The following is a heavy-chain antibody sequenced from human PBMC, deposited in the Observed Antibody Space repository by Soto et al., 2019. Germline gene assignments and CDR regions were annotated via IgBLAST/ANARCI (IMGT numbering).Heavy chain of an antibody. D-gene: IGHD3-9*01. J-gene: IGHJ3*01. CDR1: RYTFTSHG. CDR3: ARLLTEGATFREDAFDL. Sequence: QIQLMQSGGDVKTPGASLNVSCTTSRYTFTSHGIAWVRQAPGQGLEWMGWISTFNGKTDYAQKFQGRVTMTADTITSTVHMELRSLRSDDTGVYYCARLLTEGATFREDAFDLWGPGTKVTVSS. CDR2: ISTFNGKT. V-gene: IGHV1-18*01.